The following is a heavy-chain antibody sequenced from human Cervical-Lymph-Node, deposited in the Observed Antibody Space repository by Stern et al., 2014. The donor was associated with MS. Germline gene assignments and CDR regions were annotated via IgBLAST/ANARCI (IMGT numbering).Heavy chain of an antibody. CDR2: IKPKTDGGTT. CDR1: GFIFSKAW. J-gene: IGHJ5*02. V-gene: IGHV3-15*01. Sequence: EVQLVESGGDLVKPGGSLRFSCAASGFIFSKAWMTWVRQAPGKGLQWVGRIKPKTDGGTTNYSTPVQGRFTISRDDSKNTLFLHMNSLKTDDTAVYYCTTDEVANFAHWGQGTLVTVSS. CDR3: TTDEVANFAH.